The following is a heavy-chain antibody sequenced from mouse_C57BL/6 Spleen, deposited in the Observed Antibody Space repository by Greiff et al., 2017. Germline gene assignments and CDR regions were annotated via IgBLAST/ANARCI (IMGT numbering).Heavy chain of an antibody. CDR2: IDPSDSYT. CDR1: GYTFTSYW. J-gene: IGHJ1*03. CDR3: ARVPAYSYFEV. Sequence: QVQLKQPGAELVMPGASVKLSCKASGYTFTSYWMHWVKQRPGQGLEWIGEIDPSDSYTNYNQKFKGKSTLTVDKSSSTAYMQLSSLTSEDSAVYYCARVPAYSYFEVWGTGTTVTVSS. V-gene: IGHV1-69*01.